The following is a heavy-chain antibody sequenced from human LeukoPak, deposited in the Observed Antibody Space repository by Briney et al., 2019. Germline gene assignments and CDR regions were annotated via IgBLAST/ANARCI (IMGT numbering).Heavy chain of an antibody. D-gene: IGHD6-6*01. CDR2: IDMSWST. CDR1: SGSISTYY. J-gene: IGHJ6*03. V-gene: IGHV4-4*07. CDR3: ARQLMARVSSSPLRRRSYSYMDV. Sequence: SETLSLTCSVSSGSISTYYWSWIRRPAGKGLEWIGHIDMSWSTNYNPSLKSRVTMSVDTSKNQFSLNLSSVTAADTAIYYCARQLMARVSSSPLRRRSYSYMDVWGKGTTVTVSS.